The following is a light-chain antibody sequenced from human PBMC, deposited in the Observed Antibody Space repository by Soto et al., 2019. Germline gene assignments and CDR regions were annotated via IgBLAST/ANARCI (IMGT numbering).Light chain of an antibody. V-gene: IGLV2-14*01. J-gene: IGLJ2*01. CDR3: CSYTSSSTVL. CDR1: SSDVGGYDY. Sequence: QSALTQPASVSGSPGQSITISCTGTSSDVGGYDYVSWYQQHPGKAPTLMIYNVRNRPSGVSNRFSGSKAGNTASLTISGLQAEYEAAYYCCSYTSSSTVLFGGGTKRTVL. CDR2: NVR.